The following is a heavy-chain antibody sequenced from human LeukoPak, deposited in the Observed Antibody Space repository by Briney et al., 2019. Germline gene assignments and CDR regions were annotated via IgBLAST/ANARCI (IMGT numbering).Heavy chain of an antibody. J-gene: IGHJ6*02. CDR2: INPNSGGT. CDR1: GYTFTGYF. D-gene: IGHD6-19*01. CDR3: ARWVIAVAGTDGMDV. Sequence: ASVKVSCKTSGYTFTGYFIHWVRQAPGHGLEWMGWINPNSGGTDYAQRFQGRVTMTRDTSITTACMELSRLRSDDTAVYYCARWVIAVAGTDGMDVWGQGTTVTVSS. V-gene: IGHV1-2*02.